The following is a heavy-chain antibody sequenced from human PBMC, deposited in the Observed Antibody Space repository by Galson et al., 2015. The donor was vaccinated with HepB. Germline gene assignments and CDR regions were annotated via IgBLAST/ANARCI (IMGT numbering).Heavy chain of an antibody. CDR2: IWYDGSDK. J-gene: IGHJ6*02. CDR1: GFTLSNYG. D-gene: IGHD2-21*01. V-gene: IGHV3-33*01. Sequence: SLRLSCAASGFTLSNYGMHWVRQAPGKGLEWVAVIWYDGSDKYYADSVKGRFTISRDNSKNTLHLQMNSLRAEDTAVYYCARDKGCGGDCYSGYGMDVWGQGTTVTVSS. CDR3: ARDKGCGGDCYSGYGMDV.